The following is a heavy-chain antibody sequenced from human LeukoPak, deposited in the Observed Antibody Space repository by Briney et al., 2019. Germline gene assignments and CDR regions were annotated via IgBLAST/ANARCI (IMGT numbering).Heavy chain of an antibody. CDR3: ARDRVGATDYFDY. CDR2: ISYDGSNK. Sequence: PGRSLRLSCAASGFTFSSHAMHWVRQAPCKGREWVVVISYDGSNKYYADSVKGRFTISRDNSKNTLYLQMNSLRVEDTAVYYCARDRVGATDYFDYWGQGTLVTVSS. CDR1: GFTFSSHA. J-gene: IGHJ4*02. D-gene: IGHD1-26*01. V-gene: IGHV3-30-3*01.